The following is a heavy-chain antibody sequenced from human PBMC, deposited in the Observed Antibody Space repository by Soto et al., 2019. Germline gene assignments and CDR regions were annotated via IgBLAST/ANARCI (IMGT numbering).Heavy chain of an antibody. CDR3: VKEFRGAFDY. V-gene: IGHV3-53*01. Sequence: EVELVESGGGLSQPGGSLRLSCAVSGVTVNSNFMSWVRQAPGKGLEWVSVIFSGGNADYADSVKGRFIMSRDISKNTLYLQMNSLRAEVTAVYFCVKEFRGAFDYWGQGTLVTVSS. CDR1: GVTVNSNF. J-gene: IGHJ4*02. D-gene: IGHD3-10*01. CDR2: IFSGGNA.